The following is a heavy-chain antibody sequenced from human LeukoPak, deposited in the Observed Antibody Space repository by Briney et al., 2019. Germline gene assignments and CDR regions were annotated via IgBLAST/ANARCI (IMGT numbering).Heavy chain of an antibody. Sequence: GGSLRLSCAACGFTISHYIIDWVRQAPGKGLERVASITSSSGHIYYADSVKGRFTISRDNAKNEVYLQMNSLRAEDTAIYYCARVMMGATVTTFHYYCMDVWGVGTTVTVSS. D-gene: IGHD4-11*01. V-gene: IGHV3-21*01. CDR3: ARVMMGATVTTFHYYCMDV. CDR1: GFTISHYI. CDR2: ITSSSGHI. J-gene: IGHJ6*03.